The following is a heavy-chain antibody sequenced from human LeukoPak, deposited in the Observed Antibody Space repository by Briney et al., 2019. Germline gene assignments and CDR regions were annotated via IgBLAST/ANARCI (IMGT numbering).Heavy chain of an antibody. J-gene: IGHJ4*02. CDR3: AKVGSGNDYY. CDR2: ISNDESNK. D-gene: IGHD5-12*01. Sequence: GGSLRLSCAASGFTFSSSAMHWVRQPPGKGLEWVTVISNDESNKYYADSVKGRFTISRDNSKNMLYLQMNSLRTEDTAVYYCAKVGSGNDYYWGQGTLVTVSS. CDR1: GFTFSSSA. V-gene: IGHV3-30*18.